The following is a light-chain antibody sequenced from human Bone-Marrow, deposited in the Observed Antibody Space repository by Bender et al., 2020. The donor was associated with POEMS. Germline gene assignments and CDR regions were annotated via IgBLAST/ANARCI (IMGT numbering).Light chain of an antibody. V-gene: IGLV1-40*01. J-gene: IGLJ3*02. CDR2: GNN. CDR1: SSNTGSGYD. CDR3: QSYDSSLRASV. Sequence: QSVLTQPPSVSGAPGQRVTISCTGSSSNTGSGYDINWYQHLPGTAPKLLIYGNNNRPSGVPDRFSGSKSGTSASLAITGLQAEDEAHYYCQSYDSSLRASVFGGGTKLTVL.